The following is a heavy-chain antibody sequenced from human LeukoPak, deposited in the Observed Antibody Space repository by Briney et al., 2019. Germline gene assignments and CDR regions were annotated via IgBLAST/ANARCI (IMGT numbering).Heavy chain of an antibody. D-gene: IGHD3-10*01. CDR2: IIPIFGTA. V-gene: IGHV1-69*06. J-gene: IGHJ4*02. Sequence: SVKVSCKASGGTFSSYAISWVRQAPGQGLGWMGGIIPIFGTANYAQKFQGRVTITADKSTSTAYMELSSLRSEDTAVYYCARKNYYGSGYYFDYWGQGTLVTVSS. CDR1: GGTFSSYA. CDR3: ARKNYYGSGYYFDY.